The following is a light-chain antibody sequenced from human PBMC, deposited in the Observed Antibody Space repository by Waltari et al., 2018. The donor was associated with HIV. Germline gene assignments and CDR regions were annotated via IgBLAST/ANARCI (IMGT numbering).Light chain of an antibody. CDR2: NND. CDR3: ATWDDSLAGLWV. CDR1: LSK. J-gene: IGLJ3*02. V-gene: IGLV1-44*01. Sequence: QSVLTQPSSASGTPGERDTISCSGRLSKVNWYQHVKGAAPKLLIYNNDQRPSEVPDRFSGSKSDTSASLAISGLQTEDEADYYCATWDDSLAGLWVFGGGTRMTVL.